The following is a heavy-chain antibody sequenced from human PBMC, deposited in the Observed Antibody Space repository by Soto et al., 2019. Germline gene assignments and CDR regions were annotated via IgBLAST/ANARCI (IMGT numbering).Heavy chain of an antibody. D-gene: IGHD2-2*01. CDR3: ARVDCSSTSCYYYYGMDV. Sequence: QVQLVQSGAEVKKPGASVKVSCKASGYTFTSYGISWVRQAPGQGREWMGWISAYNGNTNYAQKIQGRVTMTTDTSTSTAYMELRSLRSDDTAVYYCARVDCSSTSCYYYYGMDVWGQGTTVTVSS. V-gene: IGHV1-18*04. CDR2: ISAYNGNT. CDR1: GYTFTSYG. J-gene: IGHJ6*02.